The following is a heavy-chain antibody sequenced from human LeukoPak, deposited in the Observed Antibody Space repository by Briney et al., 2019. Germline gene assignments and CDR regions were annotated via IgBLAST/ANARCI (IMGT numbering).Heavy chain of an antibody. CDR2: IKQDGSEK. Sequence: GGSLRLSCAASGFTLSNSWMSWVRQAPGKGLEWVANIKQDGSEKYYVDSVKGRFSISRDNAKNSLYLQMNSPRAEDTAVYYCAKNVRPYWGQGTLVTVSS. J-gene: IGHJ4*02. CDR3: AKNVRPY. CDR1: GFTLSNSW. V-gene: IGHV3-7*05. D-gene: IGHD2-8*01.